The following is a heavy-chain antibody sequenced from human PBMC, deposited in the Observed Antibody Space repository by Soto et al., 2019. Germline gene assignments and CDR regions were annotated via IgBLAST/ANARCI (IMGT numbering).Heavy chain of an antibody. Sequence: GASVKVSCKASGYTFTSYGINWVRQAPGQGLEWMGWISPNSGNTNYAQRLQGRVTMTADTSTGTAYMELRSLRSDDTAVYYCARRPPFSYGDYVTYFFDYWGQGTLVTVSS. CDR1: GYTFTSYG. J-gene: IGHJ4*02. V-gene: IGHV1-18*01. CDR2: ISPNSGNT. CDR3: ARRPPFSYGDYVTYFFDY. D-gene: IGHD4-17*01.